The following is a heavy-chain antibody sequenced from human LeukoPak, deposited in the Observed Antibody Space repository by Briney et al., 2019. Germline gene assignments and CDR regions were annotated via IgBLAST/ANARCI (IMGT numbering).Heavy chain of an antibody. CDR3: ARDLLLDS. CDR2: INPNSGVT. J-gene: IGHJ4*02. D-gene: IGHD5-18*01. V-gene: IGHV1-2*02. Sequence: ASVRVSSTASGYTFTGYYMHSGRHAPGQGLEWTGWINPNSGVTNYAQNCQGRVTMTRDTSISTAFMELTSLRPDDTAVYYYARDLLLDSWGQGTLVTV. CDR1: GYTFTGYY.